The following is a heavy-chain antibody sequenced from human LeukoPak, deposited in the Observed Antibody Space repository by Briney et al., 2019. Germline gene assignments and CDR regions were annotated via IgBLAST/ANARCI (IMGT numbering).Heavy chain of an antibody. Sequence: GGSLRLSCAASGFTFDDYAMHWVRQASGKGLEWVSHITWDGGSTHYADSVEGRFTISRDNRENSVYLQMNSLRPEDTALYYCAKDRAARGRGNYFYMDVWGKGTTVTVSS. J-gene: IGHJ6*03. V-gene: IGHV3-43D*03. CDR3: AKDRAARGRGNYFYMDV. CDR2: ITWDGGST. D-gene: IGHD2/OR15-2a*01. CDR1: GFTFDDYA.